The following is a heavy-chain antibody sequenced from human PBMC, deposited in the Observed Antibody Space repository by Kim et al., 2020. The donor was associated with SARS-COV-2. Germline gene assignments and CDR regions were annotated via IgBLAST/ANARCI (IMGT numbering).Heavy chain of an antibody. V-gene: IGHV3-23*01. Sequence: GGSLRLSCAASGFTFSSYAMSWVRQAPGKGLEWVSAISGSGGSTYYADSVKGRFTISRDNSKNTLYLQMNSLRAEDTAVYYCAKGATIVVVPAAMHRIGTMDVWGQGTTGTVSS. D-gene: IGHD2-2*01. J-gene: IGHJ6*02. CDR2: ISGSGGST. CDR3: AKGATIVVVPAAMHRIGTMDV. CDR1: GFTFSSYA.